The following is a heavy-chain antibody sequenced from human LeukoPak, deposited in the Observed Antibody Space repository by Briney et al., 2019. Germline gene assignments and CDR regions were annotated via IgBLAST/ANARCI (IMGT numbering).Heavy chain of an antibody. CDR1: GFTFSSYW. J-gene: IGHJ4*02. D-gene: IGHD3-10*01. V-gene: IGHV3-72*01. CDR3: ARINRYGSYYFDY. Sequence: GGSLRLSCAASGFTFSSYWMHWVRQTPGKGLEWVGRTRNKANSYTTEYAASVKGRFTISRDDSKNSLYLQMNSLKTEDTAVYYCARINRYGSYYFDYWGQGTLVTVSS. CDR2: TRNKANSYTT.